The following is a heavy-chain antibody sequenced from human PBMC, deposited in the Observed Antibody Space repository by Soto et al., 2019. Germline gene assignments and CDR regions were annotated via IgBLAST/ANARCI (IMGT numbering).Heavy chain of an antibody. CDR3: ERADVSIAADGPYYYYYGMDV. CDR1: GFTFSSYA. D-gene: IGHD6-13*01. J-gene: IGHJ6*02. CDR2: ISYDGSNK. Sequence: QVQLVESGGGVVQPGRSLRLSCAASGFTFSSYAMHWVRQAPGKGLEWVAVISYDGSNKYYADSVKGRFTISRDNSKNTLYLQMNSLRADDTAVYYCERADVSIAADGPYYYYYGMDVWGQGTTVTVSS. V-gene: IGHV3-30-3*01.